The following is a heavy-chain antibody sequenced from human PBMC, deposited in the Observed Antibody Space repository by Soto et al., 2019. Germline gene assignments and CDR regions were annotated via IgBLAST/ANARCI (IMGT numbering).Heavy chain of an antibody. Sequence: QVQLVQSGAEVKKPGASVKDSCKASGYTSTSYGISWVRQAPGQGLEWMGWTSAYNGNTNYAQKLQDRVTMTTDTSTSTAYMELRSLRSDDTAVYYCASSSSIAALSWFDPWGQGTLFAVSS. CDR3: ASSSSIAALSWFDP. D-gene: IGHD6-6*01. V-gene: IGHV1-18*04. CDR1: GYTSTSYG. J-gene: IGHJ5*02. CDR2: TSAYNGNT.